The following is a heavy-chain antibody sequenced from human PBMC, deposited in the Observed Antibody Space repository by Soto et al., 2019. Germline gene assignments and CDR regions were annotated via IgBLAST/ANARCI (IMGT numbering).Heavy chain of an antibody. D-gene: IGHD6-6*01. CDR3: ARDRYSSSSGYGMDV. V-gene: IGHV1-18*04. CDR1: GYTFTSYG. J-gene: IGHJ6*02. Sequence: ASVKVSCKASGYTFTSYGISWVRQAPGQGLEWMGWISAYNGNTNYAQKLQGRVTMTTDTSTSTAYMELRSLRSDDTAVYYCARDRYSSSSGYGMDVWGQGTTVTVSS. CDR2: ISAYNGNT.